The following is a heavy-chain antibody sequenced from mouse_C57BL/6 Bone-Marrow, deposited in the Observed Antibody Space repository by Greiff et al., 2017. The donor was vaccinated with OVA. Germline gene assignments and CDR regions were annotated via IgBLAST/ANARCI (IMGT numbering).Heavy chain of an antibody. J-gene: IGHJ1*03. CDR3: ARQDWYFDV. CDR2: IDPSDSYI. CDR1: GYTFTSYW. V-gene: IGHV1-50*01. Sequence: QVQLQQPGAELVKPGASVKLSCKASGYTFTSYWMQWVKQRPGQGLEWIGEIDPSDSYINYNHKFKGKATLTVDTSSSTAYMQLSSLTSEDSAVYYCARQDWYFDVWGTGTTVTVSS.